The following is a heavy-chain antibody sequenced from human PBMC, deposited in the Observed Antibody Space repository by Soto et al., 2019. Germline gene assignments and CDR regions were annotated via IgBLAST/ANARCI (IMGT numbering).Heavy chain of an antibody. CDR1: GFTVSSNY. CDR2: IYSGGST. D-gene: IGHD3-22*01. V-gene: IGHV3-53*04. Sequence: GGSLRLSCAASGFTVSSNYMSWVRQAPGKGLEWVSAIYSGGSTYYADSVKGRFTISRHNSKNTLYLQMNSLRAEDTAVYYCARGTGDSSGDYHYGMDVWGQGTTVTVSS. J-gene: IGHJ6*02. CDR3: ARGTGDSSGDYHYGMDV.